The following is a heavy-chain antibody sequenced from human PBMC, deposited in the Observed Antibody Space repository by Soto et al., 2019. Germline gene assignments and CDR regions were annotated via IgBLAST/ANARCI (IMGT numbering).Heavy chain of an antibody. J-gene: IGHJ5*02. D-gene: IGHD2-15*01. CDR3: ARKRMPHEPIGWFDP. Sequence: VESLKISCKGSGYSFTSYWIGWVRQMPGKGLEWMGIIYPGDSDTRYSPSFQGQVTISADKSISTAYLQWSSLKASDTAMYYCARKRMPHEPIGWFDPCGQGSLVTLSS. V-gene: IGHV5-51*01. CDR2: IYPGDSDT. CDR1: GYSFTSYW.